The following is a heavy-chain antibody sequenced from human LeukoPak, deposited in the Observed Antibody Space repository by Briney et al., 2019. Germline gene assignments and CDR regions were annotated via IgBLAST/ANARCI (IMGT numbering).Heavy chain of an antibody. V-gene: IGHV4-4*07. CDR3: AKDREDSSSDYYYYGMDV. CDR1: GGSISSYY. Sequence: SETLSLTCTVSGGSISSYYWSWIRQPAGKGLEWIGRIYTGGSTNYNPSLKSRVTMSVDTSKNQFSLKLSSVTAADTAVYYCAKDREDSSSDYYYYGMDVWGQGTTVTVSS. CDR2: IYTGGST. D-gene: IGHD6-6*01. J-gene: IGHJ6*02.